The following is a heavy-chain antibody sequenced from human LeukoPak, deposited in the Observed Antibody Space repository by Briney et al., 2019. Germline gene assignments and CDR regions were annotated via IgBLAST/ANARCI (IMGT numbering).Heavy chain of an antibody. CDR2: IYYSGST. V-gene: IGHV4-39*07. CDR1: GGSISSSSYY. CDR3: ARAQWLAHDAFDI. D-gene: IGHD6-19*01. J-gene: IGHJ3*02. Sequence: SETLSLTCTVSGGSISSSSYYWGWIRQPPGKGLEWIGGIYYSGSTYYNPSLKSRVTISVDTSKNQFSLKLSSVTAADTAVYYCARAQWLAHDAFDIWGQGTMVTVSS.